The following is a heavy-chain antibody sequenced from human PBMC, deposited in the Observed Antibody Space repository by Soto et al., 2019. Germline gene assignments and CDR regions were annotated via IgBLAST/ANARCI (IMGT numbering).Heavy chain of an antibody. CDR3: ASRSVVVPAAITGLYYYYYYGMDV. V-gene: IGHV4-4*02. CDR2: LYHSGST. Sequence: SETLPLTCAVSGGSISSSNWWSWVRQPPGKGLEWIGALYHSGSTNYNPSLKSRVTISVDKSKNQFSLTLSSVTAADTAVYYCASRSVVVPAAITGLYYYYYYGMDVWGQGTTGT. J-gene: IGHJ6*02. CDR1: GGSISSSNW. D-gene: IGHD2-2*02.